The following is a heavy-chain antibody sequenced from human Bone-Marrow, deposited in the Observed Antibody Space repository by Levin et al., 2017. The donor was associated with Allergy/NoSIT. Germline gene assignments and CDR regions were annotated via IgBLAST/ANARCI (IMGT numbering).Heavy chain of an antibody. Sequence: ASVKVSCKASGYTFTSYGISWVRQAPGQGLEWMGWISAYNANTNYAQKLQGRVTMTTDTSTSTAYMELRSLRSDDTAIYYCARERMGLRREGDNWFDPWGQGTRVTVSS. CDR2: ISAYNANT. V-gene: IGHV1-18*01. CDR1: GYTFTSYG. D-gene: IGHD5-24*01. J-gene: IGHJ5*02. CDR3: ARERMGLRREGDNWFDP.